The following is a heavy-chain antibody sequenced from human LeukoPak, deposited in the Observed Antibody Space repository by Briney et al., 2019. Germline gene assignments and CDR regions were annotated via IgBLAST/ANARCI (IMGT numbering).Heavy chain of an antibody. V-gene: IGHV4-61*01. CDR3: ARDSMIRDSYYGMDV. D-gene: IGHD2/OR15-2a*01. CDR1: GGSVSSGSYY. J-gene: IGHJ6*02. Sequence: SGTLSLTCIVSGGSVSSGSYYWSWIRQPPGKGLEWIGYIYYSGSTNYNPSLKSRVTISVDTSKNQFSLKLSSVTAADTAVFYCARDSMIRDSYYGMDVWGQGTTVTVSS. CDR2: IYYSGST.